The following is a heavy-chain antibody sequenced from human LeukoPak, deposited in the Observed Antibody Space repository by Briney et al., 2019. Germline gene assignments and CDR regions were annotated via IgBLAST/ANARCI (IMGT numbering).Heavy chain of an antibody. D-gene: IGHD6-13*01. Sequence: GASVKVSCKASGYTFTSYAMHWVRQAPGQRLEWMGWINAGNGNTKYSQKFQGRVTITRDTSASTAYMELSSLRSEDTAVYSCAAGYSSSWDYYYGMDVWGQGTTVTVSS. CDR2: INAGNGNT. CDR1: GYTFTSYA. J-gene: IGHJ6*02. V-gene: IGHV1-3*01. CDR3: AAGYSSSWDYYYGMDV.